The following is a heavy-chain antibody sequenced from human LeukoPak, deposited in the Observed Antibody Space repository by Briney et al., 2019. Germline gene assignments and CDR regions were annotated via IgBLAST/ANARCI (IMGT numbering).Heavy chain of an antibody. J-gene: IGHJ4*02. V-gene: IGHV1-69*05. D-gene: IGHD3-10*01. Sequence: ASVKVSCKASGGTFSSYAISWVRQAPGQGLEWMGRIIPIFGTANYAQKFQGRVTITTDESTSTAYMELSSLRSEGTAVYYCARYYGSGSYYLDYWGQGTLVTVSS. CDR2: IIPIFGTA. CDR1: GGTFSSYA. CDR3: ARYYGSGSYYLDY.